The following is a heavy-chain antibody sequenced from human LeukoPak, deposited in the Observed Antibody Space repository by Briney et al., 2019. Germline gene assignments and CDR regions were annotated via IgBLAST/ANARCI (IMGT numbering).Heavy chain of an antibody. CDR3: AIQMFNYYARLDY. J-gene: IGHJ4*02. Sequence: GASVKVSCKASGDTFTDYYMHWLRQAPGQGLEWMGWINPNSGGTNYAQKFQGRVTMTRDTSISTAYMELSRLRSDDTAVYYCAIQMFNYYARLDYWGQGTLVTVSS. CDR1: GDTFTDYY. D-gene: IGHD3-22*01. CDR2: INPNSGGT. V-gene: IGHV1-2*02.